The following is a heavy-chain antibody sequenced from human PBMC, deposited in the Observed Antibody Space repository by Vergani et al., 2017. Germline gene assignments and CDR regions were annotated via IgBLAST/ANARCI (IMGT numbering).Heavy chain of an antibody. D-gene: IGHD4-17*01. J-gene: IGHJ5*02. V-gene: IGHV3-23*01. Sequence: EVQLLESGGGLVQPGGSPRLSCAASGFTFSSYAMSWVRQAPGKGLEWVSAISGSGGSTYYADSVKGRFTISRDNSKNTLYLQMNSLRAEDTAVYYCAKDPHGDYKFKPWFDPWGQGTLVTVSS. CDR2: ISGSGGST. CDR1: GFTFSSYA. CDR3: AKDPHGDYKFKPWFDP.